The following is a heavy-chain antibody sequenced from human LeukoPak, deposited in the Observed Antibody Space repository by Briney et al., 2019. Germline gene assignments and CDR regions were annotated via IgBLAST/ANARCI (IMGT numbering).Heavy chain of an antibody. CDR2: IYYSGST. CDR1: GGSISSYY. CDR3: ARASRIAVAARGSFDP. D-gene: IGHD6-19*01. V-gene: IGHV4-59*01. J-gene: IGHJ5*02. Sequence: SETLSLTCTVSGGSISSYYWSWIRQPPGKGLERIGYIYYSGSTNYNPSLKSRVTISVDTSKNQFSLKLSSVTAADTAVYYCARASRIAVAARGSFDPWGQGTLVTVSS.